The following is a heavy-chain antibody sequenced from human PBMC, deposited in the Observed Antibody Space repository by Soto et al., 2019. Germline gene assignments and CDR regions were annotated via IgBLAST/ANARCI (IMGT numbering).Heavy chain of an antibody. V-gene: IGHV4-39*01. Sequence: PSETLSLTCTVSGGSISSNSYYWGWIRQPPGKGLEWIGSIYYSGSTYYNPSLKSRVTISVDTSKNQFSPKLSSVTAADTAVYYCASLYCSGGSCLDYWGQGTLVTAPQ. CDR3: ASLYCSGGSCLDY. J-gene: IGHJ4*02. CDR1: GGSISSNSYY. D-gene: IGHD2-15*01. CDR2: IYYSGST.